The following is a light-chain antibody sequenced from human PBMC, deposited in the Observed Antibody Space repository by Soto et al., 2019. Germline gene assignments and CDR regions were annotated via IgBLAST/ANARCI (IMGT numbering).Light chain of an antibody. CDR1: QSVSSSY. V-gene: IGKV3-20*01. CDR3: QQYGSSPPELT. J-gene: IGKJ4*01. CDR2: GAS. Sequence: EIVLTQSPGTQSLSPGERATLSCRASQSVSSSYLAWYQQKPGQAPRLLIYGASSRATGIPDRFSGSGSGTDFTLTISRLEPEDFAVYYCQQYGSSPPELTFGGGTKVEIK.